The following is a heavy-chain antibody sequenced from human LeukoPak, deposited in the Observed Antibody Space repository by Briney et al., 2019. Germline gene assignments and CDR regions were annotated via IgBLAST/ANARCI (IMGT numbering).Heavy chain of an antibody. J-gene: IGHJ6*04. CDR2: IRGSGGST. CDR3: AKAVGSLYYYGMDV. V-gene: IGHV3-23*01. CDR1: GFTFTTYA. Sequence: GGSLRLSCAASGFTFTTYAMSWVRQAPGKGLEWVSAIRGSGGSTYYADSVKGRVTISRDNSKNTLYLQMNSLRAEDTAVCYCAKAVGSLYYYGMDVWGKGTSVTVSS. D-gene: IGHD1-26*01.